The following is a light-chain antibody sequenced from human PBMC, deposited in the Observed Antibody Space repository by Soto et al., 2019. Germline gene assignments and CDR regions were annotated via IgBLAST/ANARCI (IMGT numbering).Light chain of an antibody. CDR1: QSVSNN. V-gene: IGKV3-15*01. CDR2: DAS. Sequence: VMTQSPVTLSVSPGERAALSCRASQSVSNNLAWYQQKPGQAPRLLIYDASTRATAVPARFTASGSGTEFTLTITSLQSEDFAVYYCQQYNNWPRTFGQGTKVEI. CDR3: QQYNNWPRT. J-gene: IGKJ1*01.